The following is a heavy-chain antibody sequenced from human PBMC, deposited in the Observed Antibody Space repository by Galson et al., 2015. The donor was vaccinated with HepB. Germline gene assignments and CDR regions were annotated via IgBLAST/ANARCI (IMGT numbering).Heavy chain of an antibody. CDR2: VSAYNGDT. CDR1: GYTFNSYG. CDR3: ARDVRYAFEM. D-gene: IGHD3-10*02. J-gene: IGHJ3*02. Sequence: SVKVSCKASGYTFNSYGISWVRQAPGQGLEWMGWVSAYNGDTESAQTFQDRLIMTTERSTSTAYMELRSLTSDDTAFYYCARDVRYAFEMWGQGTMVTVS. V-gene: IGHV1-18*01.